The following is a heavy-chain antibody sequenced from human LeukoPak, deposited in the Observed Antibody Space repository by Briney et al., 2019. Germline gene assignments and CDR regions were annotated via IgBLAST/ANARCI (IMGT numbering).Heavy chain of an antibody. CDR2: ISSDGGQT. CDR1: GFSFGSYA. CDR3: ARNTGRTTGAPYTLKY. V-gene: IGHV3-30*01. J-gene: IGHJ4*02. D-gene: IGHD1-1*01. Sequence: GGSLRLSCAASGFSFGSYALHWVRQAPGKGLEWVAIISSDGGQTSYSDSVRGRFTISRDNSQSTIYLQVTSLKTEDTAVYYCARNTGRTTGAPYTLKYWGQGTLVTVSS.